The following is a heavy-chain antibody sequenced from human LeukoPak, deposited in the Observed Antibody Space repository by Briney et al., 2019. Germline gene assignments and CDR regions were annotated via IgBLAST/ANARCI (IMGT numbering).Heavy chain of an antibody. D-gene: IGHD4-17*01. CDR1: GYRFTNYH. J-gene: IGHJ4*02. CDR2: IYPADSDT. Sequence: PGESLKISCKGSGYRFTNYHIGWVRQMPGKGLEWMGIIYPADSDTRYRPTFRGQVTISVDKSINTAYLQWSSLKASDTAMYYCTRLISHGSDYNYVDDWGQGTLITVSS. CDR3: TRLISHGSDYNYVDD. V-gene: IGHV5-51*01.